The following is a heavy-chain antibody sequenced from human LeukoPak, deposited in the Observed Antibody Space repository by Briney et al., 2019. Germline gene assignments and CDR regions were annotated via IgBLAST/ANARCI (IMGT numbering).Heavy chain of an antibody. Sequence: ASVKVSCKASGYTFTSYYMHWVRQAPGQGPEWMGIINPSGGSTSYAQKFQGRVTMTRDTSTSTVYMELSSLRSEDTAVYYCARDPAVAGTLDYWGQGTLVTVSS. V-gene: IGHV1-46*01. D-gene: IGHD6-19*01. CDR1: GYTFTSYY. CDR2: INPSGGST. J-gene: IGHJ4*02. CDR3: ARDPAVAGTLDY.